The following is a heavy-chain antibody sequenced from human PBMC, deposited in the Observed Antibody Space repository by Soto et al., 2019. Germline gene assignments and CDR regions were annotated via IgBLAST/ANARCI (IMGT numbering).Heavy chain of an antibody. CDR2: IYYSGST. CDR1: GGSVSSGSYY. D-gene: IGHD5-18*01. V-gene: IGHV4-61*01. CDR3: ARWLDTSNVKAY. J-gene: IGHJ4*02. Sequence: SEPLSLIRTVSGGSVSSGSYYWSWIRQPPGKGLEWIGYIYYSGSTNYNPSLKSRGTISVDTSKNQFSLKLSSVTAAATAVYFSARWLDTSNVKAYCDQGTLVTVSS.